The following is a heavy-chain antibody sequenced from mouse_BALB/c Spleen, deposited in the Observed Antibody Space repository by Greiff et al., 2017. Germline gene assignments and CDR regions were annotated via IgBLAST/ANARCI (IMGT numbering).Heavy chain of an antibody. Sequence: EVQLQQSGPGLVKPSQSLSLTCSVTGYSITSGYYWNWIRQFPGNKLEWMGYISYDGSNNYNPSLKNRISITRDTSKNQFFLKLNSVTTEDTATYYCARGRWLGFAYWGQGTLVTVSA. V-gene: IGHV3-6*02. J-gene: IGHJ3*01. D-gene: IGHD2-3*01. CDR3: ARGRWLGFAY. CDR2: ISYDGSN. CDR1: GYSITSGYY.